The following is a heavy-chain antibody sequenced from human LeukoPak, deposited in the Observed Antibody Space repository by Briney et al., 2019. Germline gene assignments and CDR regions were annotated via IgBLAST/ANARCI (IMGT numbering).Heavy chain of an antibody. J-gene: IGHJ4*02. V-gene: IGHV4-34*01. D-gene: IGHD6-19*01. CDR1: GGSFSGYY. CDR3: ARGVAVAGRGFDY. Sequence: PSETLSLTCAVYGGSFSGYYWSWIRQPPGKGLEWIGEINHSGSTNYNPSLKSRVTISVDTSKNQFSLKLSSVTAADPAVYYCARGVAVAGRGFDYWGQGTLVTVSS. CDR2: INHSGST.